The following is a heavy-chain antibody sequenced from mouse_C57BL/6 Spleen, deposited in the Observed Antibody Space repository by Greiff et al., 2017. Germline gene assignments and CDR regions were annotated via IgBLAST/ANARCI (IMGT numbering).Heavy chain of an antibody. CDR2: ISSGSSTI. CDR1: GFTFSDYG. J-gene: IGHJ2*01. D-gene: IGHD1-1*02. V-gene: IGHV5-17*01. Sequence: DVKLMESGGGLVKPGGSLKLSCAASGFTFSDYGMHWVRQAPEKGLEWVAYISSGSSTIYYADTVKGRFTISRDNAKTTLFLQMTSLGSEDTAMYYCARGGFYFDYWGQGTTLTVSS. CDR3: ARGGFYFDY.